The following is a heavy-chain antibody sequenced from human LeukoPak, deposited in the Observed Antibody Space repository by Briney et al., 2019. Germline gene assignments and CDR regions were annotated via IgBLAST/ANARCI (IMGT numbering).Heavy chain of an antibody. CDR3: AKGIAAAGGFDY. D-gene: IGHD6-13*01. J-gene: IGHJ4*02. V-gene: IGHV3-30-3*01. Sequence: PGGSLRLSCAASGFTFSSYAMHWVRQAPGKGLEWVAVISYDGSNKYYADSVKGRFTISRDNSKNTLYLQMNSLRAEDTAVYYCAKGIAAAGGFDYWGQGTLVTVSS. CDR2: ISYDGSNK. CDR1: GFTFSSYA.